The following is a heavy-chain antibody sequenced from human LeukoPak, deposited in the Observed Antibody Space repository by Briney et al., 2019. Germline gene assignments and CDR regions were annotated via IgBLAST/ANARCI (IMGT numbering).Heavy chain of an antibody. D-gene: IGHD5-18*01. V-gene: IGHV3-11*01. CDR2: ISSSGSTI. CDR1: GFTFSDYY. J-gene: IGHJ3*02. Sequence: GGSLRLSCAASGFTFSDYYMSWIRQAPGKGLEWVSYISSSGSTIYHADSVKGRFTISRDNAKNSLYLQMNSLRAEDTAVYYCARVRGYSRYDAFDIWGQGTMVTVSS. CDR3: ARVRGYSRYDAFDI.